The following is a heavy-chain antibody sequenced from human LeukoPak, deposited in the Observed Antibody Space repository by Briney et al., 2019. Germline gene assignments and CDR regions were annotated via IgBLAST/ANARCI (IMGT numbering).Heavy chain of an antibody. CDR1: GGSISSGGYY. D-gene: IGHD3-22*01. V-gene: IGHV4-61*08. CDR2: IYYSGST. CDR3: ARHKVVITSENWFDP. Sequence: PSQTLSLTCTVSGGSISSGGYYRSWLRQPPGKGLEWIGYIYYSGSTNYNPSLKSRVTISVDTSKNQFSLKLSSVTAADTAVYYCARHKVVITSENWFDPWGQGTLVTVSS. J-gene: IGHJ5*02.